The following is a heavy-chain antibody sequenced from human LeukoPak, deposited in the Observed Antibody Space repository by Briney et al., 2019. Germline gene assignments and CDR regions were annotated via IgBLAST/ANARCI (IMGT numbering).Heavy chain of an antibody. J-gene: IGHJ4*02. V-gene: IGHV4-39*01. CDR3: ARRSYDGSGYYYVDY. CDR2: ISSGGST. CDR1: GGSISSSGYY. Sequence: TSETLSLTCTVSGGSISSSGYYWGWICQPPGKGLEWIGSISSGGSTHYTPSLKSRVTISVEKSKNQFSLKLSSVTAADTAVYYCARRSYDGSGYYYVDYWGQGTLVTVSS. D-gene: IGHD3-22*01.